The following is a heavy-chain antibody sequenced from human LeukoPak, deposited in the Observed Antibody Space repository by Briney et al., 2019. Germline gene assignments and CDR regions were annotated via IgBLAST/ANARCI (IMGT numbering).Heavy chain of an antibody. CDR2: ISSSSSYI. J-gene: IGHJ6*02. Sequence: PGGSLRLSCAASGFTFSSNSMNWVRQVPGKGLEWVSSISSSSSYIYYADSVKGRFTISRDNAKNSLYLQMNSLRAEDTAVYYCARDSVRGGRYGMDVWGQGTTVTVSS. D-gene: IGHD3-10*01. CDR3: ARDSVRGGRYGMDV. V-gene: IGHV3-21*01. CDR1: GFTFSSNS.